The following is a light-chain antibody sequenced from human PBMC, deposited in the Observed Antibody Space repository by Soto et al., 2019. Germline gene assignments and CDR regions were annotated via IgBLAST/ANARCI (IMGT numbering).Light chain of an antibody. Sequence: EIVLTQSPATLSLSPGERATLSCRASQSVSSYLAWYKQKPGQAPRLLIYDASNRATGIPARFSGSGSGTDFTLTIISLEPEDFAVYYCQQRSNWPPRVTFGQGTRLEIK. V-gene: IGKV3-11*01. CDR3: QQRSNWPPRVT. CDR1: QSVSSY. J-gene: IGKJ5*01. CDR2: DAS.